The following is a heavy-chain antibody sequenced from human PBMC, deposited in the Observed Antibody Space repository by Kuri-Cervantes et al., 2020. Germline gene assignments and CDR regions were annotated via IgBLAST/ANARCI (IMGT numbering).Heavy chain of an antibody. CDR2: IRSKANNYAT. D-gene: IGHD3-16*02. CDR1: GFTFSGSA. Sequence: GESLKISCAASGFTFSGSAMHWVRQASGKGLEWVGRIRSKANNYATAYAASVKGRFTISRDDSKNTLYLQMNNLKTEDTAVYYCTKDRPYTAGGVIVHWGQGTLVTVSS. V-gene: IGHV3-73*01. J-gene: IGHJ4*02. CDR3: TKDRPYTAGGVIVH.